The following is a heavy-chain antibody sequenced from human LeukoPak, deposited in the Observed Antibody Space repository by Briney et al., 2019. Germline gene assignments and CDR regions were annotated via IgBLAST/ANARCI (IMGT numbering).Heavy chain of an antibody. J-gene: IGHJ3*02. CDR2: IYHSGST. CDR1: GGSISSGGYS. CDR3: ARNRGELRAFDI. D-gene: IGHD1-26*01. V-gene: IGHV4-30-2*01. Sequence: SQTLSLTCAVSGGSISSGGYSWSWIRQPPGKGLEWIGYIYHSGSTCYNPSLKSRVTISVDRSKNQFSLKLSSVTAADTAVYYCARNRGELRAFDIWGQGTMVTVSS.